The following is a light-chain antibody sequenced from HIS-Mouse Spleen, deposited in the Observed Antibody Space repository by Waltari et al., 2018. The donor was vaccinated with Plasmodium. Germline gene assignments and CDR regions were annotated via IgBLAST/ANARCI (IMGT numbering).Light chain of an antibody. CDR2: GAS. Sequence: PGERVTLSCRDSQSVSSSYLTWYQQKPGQAPRLLIYGASTRATSIPARFSGSGSGTDFTLTISSLQPEDFAVYYCQQDYNLPLTFGGGTKVEIK. CDR1: QSVSSSY. CDR3: QQDYNLPLT. V-gene: IGKV3D-7*01. J-gene: IGKJ4*01.